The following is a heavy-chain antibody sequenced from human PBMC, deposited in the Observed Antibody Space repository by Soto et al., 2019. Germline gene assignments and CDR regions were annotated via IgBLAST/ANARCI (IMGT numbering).Heavy chain of an antibody. CDR1: GLSLSSYK. D-gene: IGHD3-3*01. CDR2: ISYDGSNK. J-gene: IGHJ5*02. V-gene: IGHV3-30*18. Sequence: SQCLLSATSGLSLSSYKIHLVRQAPGKGLEWVAVISYDGSNKYYADSVKGRFTISRDNSKNTLYLQMNSLRAEDTAVYYCAKDKGGYYDFWSHRLDRWGQGTLVTVPS. CDR3: AKDKGGYYDFWSHRLDR.